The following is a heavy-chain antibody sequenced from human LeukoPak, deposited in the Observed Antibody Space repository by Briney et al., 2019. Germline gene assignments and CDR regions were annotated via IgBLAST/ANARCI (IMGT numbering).Heavy chain of an antibody. J-gene: IGHJ4*02. CDR3: ARGEVPPHYFDY. Sequence: SVKVSCKASGGTLSSYAISWVRQAPGQGLEWVRGIILIFGTANYAQKFQGRVTITADESTNTAYMELSSLRSEDTDVYYCARGEVPPHYFDYWGQGTLVTVSS. CDR1: GGTLSSYA. V-gene: IGHV1-69*13. CDR2: IILIFGTA.